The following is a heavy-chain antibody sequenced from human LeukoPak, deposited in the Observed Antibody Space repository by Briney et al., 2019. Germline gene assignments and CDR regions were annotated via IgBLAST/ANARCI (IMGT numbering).Heavy chain of an antibody. J-gene: IGHJ3*02. CDR2: IIPIFGTA. D-gene: IGHD3-22*01. CDR3: AREVGYYDSSGTEVDAFDI. CDR1: VGTFSSYA. Sequence: ASVKVSCKASVGTFSSYAISWVRQAPGQGVEWMGGIIPIFGTANYAQKLQGRVMITADESTSTAYMELSSLRSEDTAVYYCAREVGYYDSSGTEVDAFDIWGQGTMVTVSS. V-gene: IGHV1-69*01.